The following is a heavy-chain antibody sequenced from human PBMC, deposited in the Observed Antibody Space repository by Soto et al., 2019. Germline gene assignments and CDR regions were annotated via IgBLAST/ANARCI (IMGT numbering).Heavy chain of an antibody. V-gene: IGHV4-61*01. CDR2: IYYSGST. Sequence: SETLSLTCTVSGGSVSSGSYYWSWIRQPPGKGLEWIGYIYYSGSTNYNPSLKSRVTISVDTSKNQFSLKLSSVTAADTAVYYCARVEGGPPDAFDIWGQGTMVTVSS. D-gene: IGHD2-15*01. CDR3: ARVEGGPPDAFDI. CDR1: GGSVSSGSYY. J-gene: IGHJ3*02.